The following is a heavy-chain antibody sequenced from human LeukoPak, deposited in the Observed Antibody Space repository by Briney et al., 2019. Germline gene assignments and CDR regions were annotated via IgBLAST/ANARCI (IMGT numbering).Heavy chain of an antibody. CDR1: GGTFSSYA. J-gene: IGHJ4*02. CDR3: ARQAFWSGYYPY. Sequence: ASVKVSCKASGGTFSSYAISWARQAPGQGLEWMGGIIPIFGTANYAQKFQGRVTITADESTSTAYMELSSLRSEDTAVYYCARQAFWSGYYPYWGQGTLVTVSS. CDR2: IIPIFGTA. V-gene: IGHV1-69*13. D-gene: IGHD3-3*01.